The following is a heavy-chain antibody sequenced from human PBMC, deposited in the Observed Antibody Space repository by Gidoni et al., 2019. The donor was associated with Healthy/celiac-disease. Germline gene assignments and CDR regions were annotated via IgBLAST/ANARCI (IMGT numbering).Heavy chain of an antibody. J-gene: IGHJ4*02. CDR1: GGSISSSSYY. CDR2: IYYIGST. V-gene: IGHV4-39*01. D-gene: IGHD6-6*01. Sequence: QLQLQESGPGLVTPSETLSLTCTVSGGSISSSSYYWGCIRHPPGKGLEWNGSIYYIGSTYYNPTLESRVTISVDTSKNQCSLKLSSVTAADTAVYYCARASNYWCQGTLVTVSS. CDR3: ARASNY.